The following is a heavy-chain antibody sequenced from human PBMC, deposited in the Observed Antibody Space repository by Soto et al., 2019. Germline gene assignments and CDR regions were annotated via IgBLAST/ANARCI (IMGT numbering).Heavy chain of an antibody. J-gene: IGHJ5*02. D-gene: IGHD4-4*01. CDR2: IYYSGST. CDR3: ARGVLQPAYNWFDP. Sequence: SETLSLTCTVSGGSISSGGYYWSWIRQHPGKGLEWIGYIYYSGSTYYYPSLKSRVTMSVDTSKNQFSPKLSSVTAADTAVYYCARGVLQPAYNWFDPWGQGTLVTVSS. V-gene: IGHV4-31*03. CDR1: GGSISSGGYY.